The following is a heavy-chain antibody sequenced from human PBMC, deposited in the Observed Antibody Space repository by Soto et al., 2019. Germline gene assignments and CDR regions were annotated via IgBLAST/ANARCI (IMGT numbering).Heavy chain of an antibody. V-gene: IGHV4-4*07. J-gene: IGHJ5*02. Sequence: SETLSLTCTVSGGSISSYYWSWLRQPAGKGLEWMGRIYTSRSTNYNPSLKSRVTMSVDTSNNQFSLKLSSVTAADTAVYYCASLLAYCGGDCYSAANNWFDPWGQGTLVTVSS. D-gene: IGHD2-21*02. CDR3: ASLLAYCGGDCYSAANNWFDP. CDR2: IYTSRST. CDR1: GGSISSYY.